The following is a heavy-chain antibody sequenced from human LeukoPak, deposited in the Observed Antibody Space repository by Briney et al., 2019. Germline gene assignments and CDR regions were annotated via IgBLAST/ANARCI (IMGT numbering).Heavy chain of an antibody. D-gene: IGHD3-3*01. V-gene: IGHV3-30-3*01. CDR1: GFTFSSYA. J-gene: IGHJ6*02. CDR3: ARGGFTIFGVVTPGDGMDV. CDR2: ISYDGSNK. Sequence: AGGSLRLSCAASGFTFSSYAMHWVRQAPGKGLEWVAVISYDGSNKYYADSVKGRFTISRDNSKNTLYLQMNSLRAEDTAVYYCARGGFTIFGVVTPGDGMDVWGQGTTVTVSS.